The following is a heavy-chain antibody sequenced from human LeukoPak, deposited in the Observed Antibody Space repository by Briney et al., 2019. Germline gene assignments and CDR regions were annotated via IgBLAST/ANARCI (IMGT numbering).Heavy chain of an antibody. CDR1: GFTFPFYA. CDR3: AKDRPNYYGSDGHYYRRNGDY. CDR2: ISSTGEYT. J-gene: IGHJ4*02. D-gene: IGHD3-22*01. Sequence: SGGSLRLSCSASGFTFPFYALSWVRQAPGKGLEWVSSISSTGEYTYYTGSVKGRFTISRDNSKNTLYLHMNSLRGEDTAVYYCAKDRPNYYGSDGHYYRRNGDYWGQGTLVTVSS. V-gene: IGHV3-23*01.